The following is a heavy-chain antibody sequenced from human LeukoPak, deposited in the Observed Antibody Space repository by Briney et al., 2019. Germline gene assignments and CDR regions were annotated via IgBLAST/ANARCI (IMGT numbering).Heavy chain of an antibody. CDR2: ISHSGST. D-gene: IGHD5-18*01. J-gene: IGHJ4*02. CDR1: GGSFSGYY. Sequence: KPSETLSFTCAVYGGSFSGYYWSWIRKPPGKGLEWIGEISHSGSTNYNPSLKSRVTISLDTSKNQFSLKLSSVTAADTAVYYCARGGGTYSYASYFDYWGQGTLVTVSS. CDR3: ARGGGTYSYASYFDY. V-gene: IGHV4-34*01.